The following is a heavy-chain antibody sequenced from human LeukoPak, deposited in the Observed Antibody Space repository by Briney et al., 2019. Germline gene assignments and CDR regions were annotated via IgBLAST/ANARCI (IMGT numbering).Heavy chain of an antibody. V-gene: IGHV3-23*01. Sequence: PGGSLRLSCAASGFTFSSYATSWVRQAPGKGLEGVSAISGSGGSTYYADSVKGRFTISRDNSKNTLYLQMNSLRAADTAMYFCAKDRGRGSESHDRFYYGVDVWGQGTTVTVS. CDR1: GFTFSSYA. D-gene: IGHD3-10*01. CDR3: AKDRGRGSESHDRFYYGVDV. J-gene: IGHJ6*02. CDR2: ISGSGGST.